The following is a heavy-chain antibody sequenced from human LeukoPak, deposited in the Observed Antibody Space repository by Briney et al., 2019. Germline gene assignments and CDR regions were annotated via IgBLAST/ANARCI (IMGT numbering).Heavy chain of an antibody. J-gene: IGHJ4*02. CDR1: GCSISSYY. D-gene: IGHD4-11*01. V-gene: IGHV4-59*01. Sequence: SETLSLTCTVSGCSISSYYWSWIRQPPGKGLEWIGYIYYSGSTNYNPSLKSRVTISVDTSKNQFSLKLSSVTAADTAVYYCARAHDYLTYYFDYWGQGTLVTVSS. CDR2: IYYSGST. CDR3: ARAHDYLTYYFDY.